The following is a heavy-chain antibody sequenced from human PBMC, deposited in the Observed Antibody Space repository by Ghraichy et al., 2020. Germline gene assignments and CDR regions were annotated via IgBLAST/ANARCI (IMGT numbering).Heavy chain of an antibody. Sequence: GSLRLSCAASGFTFSSYGMHWVRQAPGKGLEWVAFIRYDGSNKYYADSVKGRFTISRDNSKNTLYLQMNSLRAEDTAVYYCAKYGSPPWGDFDYWGQGTLVTVSS. V-gene: IGHV3-30*02. CDR2: IRYDGSNK. J-gene: IGHJ4*02. D-gene: IGHD1-26*01. CDR1: GFTFSSYG. CDR3: AKYGSPPWGDFDY.